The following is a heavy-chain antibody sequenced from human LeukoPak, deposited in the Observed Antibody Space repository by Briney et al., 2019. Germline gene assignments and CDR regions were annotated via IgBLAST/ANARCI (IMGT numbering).Heavy chain of an antibody. Sequence: GGSLRLSCAASGFTFSSYGMSWVRQAPGKGLEWVSAISGSGGSTYYADSVKGRFTSSRDNSKNTLYLQMNSLRAEDTVVYYCAKDSYSYLFDYWGQGTLVTVSS. CDR3: AKDSYSYLFDY. J-gene: IGHJ4*02. V-gene: IGHV3-23*01. CDR1: GFTFSSYG. D-gene: IGHD5-18*01. CDR2: ISGSGGST.